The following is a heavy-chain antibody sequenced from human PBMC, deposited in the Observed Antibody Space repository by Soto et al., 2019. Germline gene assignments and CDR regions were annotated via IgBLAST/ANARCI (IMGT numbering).Heavy chain of an antibody. D-gene: IGHD3-3*01. V-gene: IGHV3-23*01. CDR2: INGGGGST. Sequence: GGSLRLSCAASGFTFSNHVMNWVRQAPGKXLEWVSAINGGGGSTFYADSVKGRFTISRDNSKNTLYLQMHSLRADDTAVYYCANVPEYNFWSGYRYYFDYWGQGTLVTVFS. J-gene: IGHJ4*02. CDR3: ANVPEYNFWSGYRYYFDY. CDR1: GFTFSNHV.